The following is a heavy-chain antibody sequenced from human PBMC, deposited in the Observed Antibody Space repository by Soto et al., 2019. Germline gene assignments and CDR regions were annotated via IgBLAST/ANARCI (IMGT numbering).Heavy chain of an antibody. CDR3: STQEVAPGY. J-gene: IGHJ4*02. D-gene: IGHD2-15*01. CDR2: IRSKANRYAT. Sequence: GGSLRLSCAASGFTFSGSGIHWVRQASGKGLEWVGRIRSKANRYATAYAASVEGRFTISRDDSKNTAYLQMNSLKTEDTAVYYCSTQEVAPGYWGQGTLVTVSS. V-gene: IGHV3-73*01. CDR1: GFTFSGSG.